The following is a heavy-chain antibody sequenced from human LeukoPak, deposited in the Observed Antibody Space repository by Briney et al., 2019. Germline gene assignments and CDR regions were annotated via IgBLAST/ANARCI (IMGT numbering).Heavy chain of an antibody. J-gene: IGHJ4*02. CDR1: GGSISSSNW. CDR3: ARAPFGETMVHTSFDY. D-gene: IGHD3-10*01. Sequence: SETLSLTCAVSGGSISSSNWWSWVRQPPGKGLEWIGEIYHSGSTNYNPSLKSRVTISVDKSKNQFSLKLSSVTAADTAVYYCARAPFGETMVHTSFDYWGQGTLVTVSS. V-gene: IGHV4-4*02. CDR2: IYHSGST.